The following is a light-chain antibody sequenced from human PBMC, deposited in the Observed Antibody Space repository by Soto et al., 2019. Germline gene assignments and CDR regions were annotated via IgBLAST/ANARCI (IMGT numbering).Light chain of an antibody. Sequence: QSVLTQPRSVSGSPGQSVTISCTGTSSDVGAYDYVSWFRQHPGKVPKLMIYDVFKRPSGVPDRFSGSKSGNTASLTISGLQPEDEADYYCCSYAGYTSVFGGGTQLTVL. CDR2: DVF. CDR1: SSDVGAYDY. J-gene: IGLJ2*01. V-gene: IGLV2-11*01. CDR3: CSYAGYTSV.